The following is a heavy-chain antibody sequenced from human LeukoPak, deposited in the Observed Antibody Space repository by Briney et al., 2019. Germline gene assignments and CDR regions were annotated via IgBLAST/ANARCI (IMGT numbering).Heavy chain of an antibody. V-gene: IGHV4-34*01. J-gene: IGHJ4*02. D-gene: IGHD6-19*01. Sequence: SETLSLTCAVYGGSFSGYYWSWIRQPPGKGLEWIGEINHSGSTNYNPSLKSRVTISVDTSKNQFSLKLSSVTAADTAVYYCALRSGWYGRWGQGTLVTVSS. CDR1: GGSFSGYY. CDR3: ALRSGWYGR. CDR2: INHSGST.